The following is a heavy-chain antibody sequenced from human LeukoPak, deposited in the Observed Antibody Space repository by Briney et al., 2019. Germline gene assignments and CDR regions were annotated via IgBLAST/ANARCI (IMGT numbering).Heavy chain of an antibody. Sequence: PSETLSLTCAVYGGSFSAYYWSWIRQPPGEGLEWIGEINHSGSTYYNPSLKSRVTISVDTSKNQFSLKLSSVTAADTAVYYCARDNYGSGTLDYWGQGTLVTVSS. CDR1: GGSFSAYY. D-gene: IGHD3-10*01. V-gene: IGHV4-34*01. CDR3: ARDNYGSGTLDY. J-gene: IGHJ4*02. CDR2: INHSGST.